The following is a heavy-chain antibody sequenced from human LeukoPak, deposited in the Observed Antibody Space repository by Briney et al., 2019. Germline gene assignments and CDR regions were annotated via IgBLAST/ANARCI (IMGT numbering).Heavy chain of an antibody. Sequence: TGGSLRLSCASSGFSFSDSAVSWVRHSPGEGLKWVSSISDTGGRTYYADSVKGRFTITRDSSRNTGNLQMNGLRADDTARYYCAKGGQDFDFWRFDLWGQGILVIVSS. D-gene: IGHD3-3*01. J-gene: IGHJ5*02. CDR2: ISDTGGRT. CDR1: GFSFSDSA. CDR3: AKGGQDFDFWRFDL. V-gene: IGHV3-23*01.